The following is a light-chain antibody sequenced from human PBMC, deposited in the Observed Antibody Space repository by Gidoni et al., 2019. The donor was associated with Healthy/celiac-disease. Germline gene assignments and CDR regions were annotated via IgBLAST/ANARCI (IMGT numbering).Light chain of an antibody. CDR1: QSVSRY. CDR2: DAS. CDR3: QHRSNWQGGT. J-gene: IGKJ1*01. Sequence: EIVLTQSPATLSLSPGERATLSCRASQSVSRYFAWYQQKTGQAPRLLIYDASNRATGIPARFSGSGSVSDFTLTISSLEPEDFAVYYCQHRSNWQGGTFGQXTKVEIK. V-gene: IGKV3-11*01.